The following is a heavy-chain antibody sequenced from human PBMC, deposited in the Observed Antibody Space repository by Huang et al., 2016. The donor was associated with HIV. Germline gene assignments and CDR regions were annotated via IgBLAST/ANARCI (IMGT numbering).Heavy chain of an antibody. J-gene: IGHJ4*02. Sequence: QLQLQESGPGLVKPSETLSLTCTVSGGSIRSDNYYWGWIRQPPGKGLEWIGSIYYSESTYYNPSLESRVTITVDTSKNKFSLKMRSVTAADTAVYYCARLPGSITMIRGVITDPYWGQGTLVTVSS. V-gene: IGHV4-39*01. CDR1: GGSIRSDNYY. CDR3: ARLPGSITMIRGVITDPY. D-gene: IGHD3-10*01. CDR2: IYYSEST.